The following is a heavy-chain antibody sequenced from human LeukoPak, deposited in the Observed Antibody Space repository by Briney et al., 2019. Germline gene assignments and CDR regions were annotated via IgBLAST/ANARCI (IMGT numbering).Heavy chain of an antibody. Sequence: PGRSLRLSSAASGFSFKDYNMHWVRQAPGKGLEWVAVITYDGSNKYYTDSVKGRFTISRDNSKSTLYLQMNSLRAEDTAVYYCAKVRWDNSGWYYLDYWGQGTLVTVSS. J-gene: IGHJ4*02. CDR3: AKVRWDNSGWYYLDY. D-gene: IGHD6-19*01. CDR2: ITYDGSNK. CDR1: GFSFKDYN. V-gene: IGHV3-30*18.